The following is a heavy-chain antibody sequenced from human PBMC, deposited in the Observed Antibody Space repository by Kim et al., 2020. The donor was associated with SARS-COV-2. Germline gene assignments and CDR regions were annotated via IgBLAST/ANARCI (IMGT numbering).Heavy chain of an antibody. CDR2: INPSGGST. J-gene: IGHJ6*02. CDR1: GYTFTSYY. Sequence: ASVKVSCKASGYTFTSYYMHWVRQAPGQGLEWMGIINPSGGSTSYAQKFQGRVTMTRDTSTSTVYMELSSQRSEDRAVYYCASDWYYDSSGYYYYGMDVWSQGTTVTGSS. V-gene: IGHV1-46*01. CDR3: ASDWYYDSSGYYYYGMDV. D-gene: IGHD3-22*01.